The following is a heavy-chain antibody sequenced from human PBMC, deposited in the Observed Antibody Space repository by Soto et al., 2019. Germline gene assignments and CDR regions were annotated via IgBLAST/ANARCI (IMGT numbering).Heavy chain of an antibody. D-gene: IGHD5-18*01. J-gene: IGHJ2*01. Sequence: QVHLQESGPGLVKPSETLSLTCSVSGGSINHSYWSWIRQPAGRGLEWIGRIYSSGSTDYNPSLKSRVTKSVDTSKNQFSLKLSAVTAADTAVYYCGRDPPGVTAEGAPLYVDLWGRGTLVTVAS. V-gene: IGHV4-4*07. CDR1: GGSINHSY. CDR2: IYSSGST. CDR3: GRDPPGVTAEGAPLYVDL.